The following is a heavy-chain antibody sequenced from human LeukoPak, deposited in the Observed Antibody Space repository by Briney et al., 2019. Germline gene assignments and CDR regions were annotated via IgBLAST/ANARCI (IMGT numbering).Heavy chain of an antibody. CDR2: INPNSGGT. J-gene: IGHJ4*02. Sequence: ASVKVSCKASGYTFTGFYMHWVRQAPGQGLEWMGWINPNSGGTNYAQKFQGRVTMTRDTSISTAYMELSRLRSDDTAVYYCARVTGYMVEDYFDYWGQGTLVTVSS. D-gene: IGHD5-12*01. V-gene: IGHV1-2*02. CDR1: GYTFTGFY. CDR3: ARVTGYMVEDYFDY.